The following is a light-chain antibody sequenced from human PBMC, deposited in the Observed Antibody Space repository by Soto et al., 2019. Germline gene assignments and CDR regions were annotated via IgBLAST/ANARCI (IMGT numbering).Light chain of an antibody. CDR2: QDS. Sequence: SYELTQPPSVSVSPGQTASITCSGDQLGDKYACWYQQKPGQSPVLVIYQDSKRHSGIPERFSGSNSGNTATLTISGTQPMDEADYYCQAWESSTVVFGGGTKLTLL. CDR3: QAWESSTVV. V-gene: IGLV3-1*01. CDR1: QLGDKY. J-gene: IGLJ2*01.